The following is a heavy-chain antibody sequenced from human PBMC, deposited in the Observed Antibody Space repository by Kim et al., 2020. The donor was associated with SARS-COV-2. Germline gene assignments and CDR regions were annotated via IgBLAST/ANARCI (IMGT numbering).Heavy chain of an antibody. CDR3: ASTRGRDYGDYTFDY. Sequence: GGSLRLSCAASGFTFSSYSMNWVRQAPGKGLEWVSSIISSSSYIYYADSVKGRFTISRDNAKNSLYLQMNSLRAEDTAVYYCASTRGRDYGDYTFDYWGQGTLVTVSS. CDR1: GFTFSSYS. J-gene: IGHJ4*02. CDR2: IISSSSYI. D-gene: IGHD4-17*01. V-gene: IGHV3-21*01.